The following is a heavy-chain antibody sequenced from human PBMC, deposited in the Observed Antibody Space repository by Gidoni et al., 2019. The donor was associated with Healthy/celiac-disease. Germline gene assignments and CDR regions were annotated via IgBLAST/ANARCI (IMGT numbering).Heavy chain of an antibody. Sequence: EVQLVESGGGLVKPGGSLRLSCAASGFTFSSYSMNWVRQAPGKGLELVSSISSSSSYISYADSVKGRFTISRDNAKNSLYLQMNSLRAEDTAVYYCARIHHSGYDWHPYYYYGMDVWGQGTTVTVSS. CDR1: GFTFSSYS. J-gene: IGHJ6*02. CDR2: ISSSSSYI. D-gene: IGHD5-12*01. CDR3: ARIHHSGYDWHPYYYYGMDV. V-gene: IGHV3-21*01.